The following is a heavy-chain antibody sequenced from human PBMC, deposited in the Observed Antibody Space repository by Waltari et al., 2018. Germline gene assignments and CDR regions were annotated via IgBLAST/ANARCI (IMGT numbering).Heavy chain of an antibody. CDR1: GFTFTPSG. J-gene: IGHJ4*01. D-gene: IGHD6-13*01. CDR3: ATYSASRGFNY. CDR2: IRFNGSNI. Sequence: QVQLVESGGGVVQPGESLRLSWAAAGFTFTPSGHHRVGQAPGKGLEWVADIRFNGSNIPHANAVKGRFTISSDNSKNTLYLQMNSLRAEDTAVYYCATYSASRGFNYWGQGTLVTVSS. V-gene: IGHV3-30*02.